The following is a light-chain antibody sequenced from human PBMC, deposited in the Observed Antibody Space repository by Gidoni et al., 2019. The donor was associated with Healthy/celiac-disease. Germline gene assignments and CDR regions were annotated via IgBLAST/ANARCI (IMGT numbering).Light chain of an antibody. Sequence: ILFTLSPGTLSLSPGERATLACRASQSVSSSYLAWYQQKPGQAPRLLIYGASSRATGIPDRFSGSGSGTDFTLTISRLEPEDFAVYYCQQDGSSPRTFGQGTKVEIK. CDR2: GAS. V-gene: IGKV3-20*01. CDR1: QSVSSSY. CDR3: QQDGSSPRT. J-gene: IGKJ1*01.